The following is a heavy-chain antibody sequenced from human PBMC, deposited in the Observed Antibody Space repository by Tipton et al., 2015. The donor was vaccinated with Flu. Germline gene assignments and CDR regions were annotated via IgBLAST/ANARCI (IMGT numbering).Heavy chain of an antibody. Sequence: SLRLSCAASGFTFSSYAMSWVRQAPGKGLEWVSAISGSGGSTYYADSVKGRFTISRDNSKNTLYLQMNSLRAEDTAVYYCARGGHGFSYFDYWGQGTLVTVSS. J-gene: IGHJ4*02. CDR1: GFTFSSYA. CDR2: ISGSGGST. D-gene: IGHD3-10*01. CDR3: ARGGHGFSYFDY. V-gene: IGHV3-23*01.